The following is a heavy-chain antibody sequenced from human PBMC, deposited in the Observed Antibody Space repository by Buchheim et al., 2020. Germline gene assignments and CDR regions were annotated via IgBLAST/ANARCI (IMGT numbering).Heavy chain of an antibody. J-gene: IGHJ4*02. CDR1: GFTFSSPW. CDR3: ARSPVGAPGLD. V-gene: IGHV3-74*01. Sequence: EVQLVESGGGLVQTGGSLRLSCAASGFTFSSPWMHCVRHAPGRGLVWVSRINSVGSIPSYARSVKGRFTISRANAKSTVSLQMNSLRADDTAVYYCARSPVGAPGLDWGQGTL. CDR2: INSVGSIP. D-gene: IGHD3/OR15-3a*01.